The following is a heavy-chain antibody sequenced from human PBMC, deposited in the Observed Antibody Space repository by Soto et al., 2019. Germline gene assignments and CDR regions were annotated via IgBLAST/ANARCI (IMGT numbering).Heavy chain of an antibody. V-gene: IGHV4-59*01. D-gene: IGHD5-18*01. J-gene: IGHJ4*01. CDR3: VESLESRAMESFDY. CDR1: AGSISRYY. Sequence: NPXATLSLTCSVSAGSISRYYWGWVRQLPGERLEWIAYVSYSVGASYNPSLKSRVTISLDTSKSQIALRLMSVTAADTAMYYCVESLESRAMESFDYWGHGALVTVSS. CDR2: VSYSVGA.